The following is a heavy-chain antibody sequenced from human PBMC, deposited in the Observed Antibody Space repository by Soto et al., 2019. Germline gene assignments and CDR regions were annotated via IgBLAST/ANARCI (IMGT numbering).Heavy chain of an antibody. CDR2: ISTNSSAL. CDR3: ARNYDFWSCYYSEYYFDY. V-gene: IGHV3-48*01. CDR1: GFTFNDYR. D-gene: IGHD3-3*01. Sequence: VQLVESGGGLVQPGGSLRLSCAASGFTFNDYRMNWVRKAPGKGLEWVSYISTNSSALYYADSVKGLFTISRDYAKNSLYLQYNSLRAEQTAVYYFARNYDFWSCYYSEYYFDYWGQGTLVTVSS. J-gene: IGHJ4*02.